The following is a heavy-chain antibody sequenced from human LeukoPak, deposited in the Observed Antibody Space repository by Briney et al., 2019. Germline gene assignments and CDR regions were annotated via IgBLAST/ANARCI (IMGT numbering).Heavy chain of an antibody. CDR3: ARRARSGSYYGFDY. CDR2: IYCSGST. Sequence: SETLSLTCTVSGGSISSSSYYWGWIRQPPGKGLEWIGSIYCSGSTYYNPSLKSRVTISVDTSKNQFSLKLSSVTAADTAVYYCARRARSGSYYGFDYWGQGTLVTVSS. J-gene: IGHJ4*02. CDR1: GGSISSSSYY. D-gene: IGHD1-26*01. V-gene: IGHV4-39*01.